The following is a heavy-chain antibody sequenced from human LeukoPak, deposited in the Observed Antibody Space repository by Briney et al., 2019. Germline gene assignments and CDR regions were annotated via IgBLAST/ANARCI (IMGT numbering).Heavy chain of an antibody. V-gene: IGHV3-23*01. CDR2: IMSSGITT. Sequence: PGGSLRLSCATSGFTFSNYAMSWVRQAPGKGLEWVSTIMSSGITTYYADSVKGRFTISRDNSKNTLYLQMISLRAEDTAAYYCAKDRFLEPSAAAGLDYWGQGSLVTVSS. D-gene: IGHD6-13*01. CDR3: AKDRFLEPSAAAGLDY. CDR1: GFTFSNYA. J-gene: IGHJ4*02.